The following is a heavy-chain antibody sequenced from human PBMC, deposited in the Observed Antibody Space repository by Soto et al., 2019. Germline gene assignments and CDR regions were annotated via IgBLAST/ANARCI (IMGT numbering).Heavy chain of an antibody. V-gene: IGHV3-30-3*01. Sequence: PGGSLRLSCAASGFTFSSYAMHWVRQAPGKGLEWVAVISYDGSNKYYADSAKGRFTISRDNSKNTLYLQMNSLRAEDTAVYYCARERVRGVMGFDPWGQGTLVTVSS. CDR1: GFTFSSYA. CDR2: ISYDGSNK. CDR3: ARERVRGVMGFDP. J-gene: IGHJ5*02. D-gene: IGHD3-10*01.